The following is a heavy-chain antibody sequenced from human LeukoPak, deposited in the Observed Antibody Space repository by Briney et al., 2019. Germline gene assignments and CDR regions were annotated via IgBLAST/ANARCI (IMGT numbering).Heavy chain of an antibody. CDR2: INPHTGDT. D-gene: IGHD4-17*01. J-gene: IGHJ4*02. V-gene: IGHV1-2*02. CDR3: ARGSALSQTTGTTFDY. CDR1: GYTLTDYY. Sequence: GASVKVSRKASGYTLTDYYLHWVRQAPGQGLEWMGWINPHTGDTHYAQSFQGRVTMTRDTSISTAYMDLIMLRSDDTDVYYCARGSALSQTTGTTFDYWGQGTLVTVSS.